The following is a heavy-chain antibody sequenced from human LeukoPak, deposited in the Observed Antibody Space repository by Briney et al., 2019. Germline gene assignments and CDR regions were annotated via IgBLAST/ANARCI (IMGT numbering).Heavy chain of an antibody. CDR3: ASPGYSGYDYPYGAFDI. CDR1: GFTFSSYE. CDR2: ISSSGSTI. V-gene: IGHV3-48*03. Sequence: GGSLRLSCAASGFTFSSYEMNWVRQAPGKGLEWVSYISSSGSTIYYADSVKGRFTISRDNAKNSLYLQMDSLRAEDTAVYYCASPGYSGYDYPYGAFDIWGQGTMVTVSS. J-gene: IGHJ3*02. D-gene: IGHD5-12*01.